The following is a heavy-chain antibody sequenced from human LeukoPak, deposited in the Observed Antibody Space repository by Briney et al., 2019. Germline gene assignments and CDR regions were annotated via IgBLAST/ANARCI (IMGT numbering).Heavy chain of an antibody. CDR3: ARVIGYCSSTSCYRNNDAFDI. D-gene: IGHD2-2*01. V-gene: IGHV4-59*01. CDR2: IYYNGST. Sequence: SETLSLTCTVSGGSISSYYWSWIRQPPGKGLEWIGYIYYNGSTNYNPSLKSRVTISVDTSKNQFSLKLSSVTAADTAVYYCARVIGYCSSTSCYRNNDAFDIWGQGTMVTVSS. CDR1: GGSISSYY. J-gene: IGHJ3*02.